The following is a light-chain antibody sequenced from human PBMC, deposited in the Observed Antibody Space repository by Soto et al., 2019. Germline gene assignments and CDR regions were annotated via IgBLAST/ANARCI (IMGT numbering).Light chain of an antibody. J-gene: IGKJ1*01. CDR1: QSISGL. CDR3: QHYNSYSEA. CDR2: KAS. Sequence: DIQMTQSPSTLSASVGDRVTITCRASQSISGLLAWYQQKPGKAPKLLIYKASGLESGVPSRFSGSGSGTEFTLTISSLQPDDFATYYCQHYNSYSEAFGQGTKVDIK. V-gene: IGKV1-5*03.